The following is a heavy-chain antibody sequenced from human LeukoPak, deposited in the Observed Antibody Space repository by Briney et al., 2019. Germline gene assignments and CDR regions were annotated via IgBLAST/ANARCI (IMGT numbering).Heavy chain of an antibody. V-gene: IGHV3-66*04. Sequence: GGSLRLSCAASGFTVGSNYMSWVRQAPGKGLEWVSIIYRGGNTNYADSVKGRFTISRDTSKNTLYLQMNSLRAEDTAVYYCARLSANSSAYFFDYWGQGTLVTVSS. J-gene: IGHJ4*02. CDR1: GFTVGSNY. CDR3: ARLSANSSAYFFDY. CDR2: IYRGGNT. D-gene: IGHD3-22*01.